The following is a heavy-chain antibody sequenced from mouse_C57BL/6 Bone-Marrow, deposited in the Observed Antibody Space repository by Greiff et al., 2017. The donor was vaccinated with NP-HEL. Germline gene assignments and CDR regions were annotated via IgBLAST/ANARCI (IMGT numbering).Heavy chain of an antibody. CDR1: GYTFTDYN. Sequence: EVKLQESGPELVKPGASVKMSCKASGYTFTDYNMHWVKQSHGKSLEWIGYINPNNGGTSYNQKFKGKATLTVNKSSSTAYMELRSLTSEDSAVYYCARTTYYDYDGYYFDYWGQGTTLTVSS. CDR3: ARTTYYDYDGYYFDY. J-gene: IGHJ2*01. D-gene: IGHD2-4*01. V-gene: IGHV1-22*01. CDR2: INPNNGGT.